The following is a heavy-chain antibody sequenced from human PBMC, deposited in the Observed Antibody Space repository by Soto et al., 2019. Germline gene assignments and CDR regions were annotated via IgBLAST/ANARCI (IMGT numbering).Heavy chain of an antibody. V-gene: IGHV3-23*01. CDR3: AKDPTHGSYFIFDY. J-gene: IGHJ4*02. CDR1: GFTFSSYA. D-gene: IGHD1-26*01. Sequence: GGSLRLSCAASGFTFSSYAMSWVRQAPGKGLEWVSAISGSGGSTYYADSVKGRFTISRDNSKNTLYLQMNSLRAEDTALYYCAKDPTHGSYFIFDYWGQGTLVTVSS. CDR2: ISGSGGST.